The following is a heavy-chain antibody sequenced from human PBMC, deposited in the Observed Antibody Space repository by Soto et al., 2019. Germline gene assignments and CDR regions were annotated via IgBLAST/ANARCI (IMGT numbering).Heavy chain of an antibody. Sequence: GGSLRLSCAASGFTFSSYGMHWVRQAPGRGLEWVAVISYDGSNKYYADSVKGRFTISRDDSKNTLYLQMNSLRAEDTAVYYCAKDHLPTAVRGGWLLYYYYYGMAVWGQGTTVTVSS. D-gene: IGHD2-21*02. CDR2: ISYDGSNK. V-gene: IGHV3-30*18. CDR3: AKDHLPTAVRGGWLLYYYYYGMAV. CDR1: GFTFSSYG. J-gene: IGHJ6*02.